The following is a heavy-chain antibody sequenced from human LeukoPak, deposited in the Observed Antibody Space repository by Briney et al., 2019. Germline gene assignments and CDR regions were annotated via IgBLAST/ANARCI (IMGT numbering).Heavy chain of an antibody. CDR3: ARDAGAVAGTGSFFDY. CDR1: GGSVSSGTYY. CDR2: ISYSGSS. D-gene: IGHD6-19*01. J-gene: IGHJ4*02. Sequence: PSGTLSLTCTVSGGSVSSGTYYWSWIRQPPGKRLEGIGSISYSGSSDYNPSLESRVTIPVDTAKNQFSLEVSSVTAADTAVYYCARDAGAVAGTGSFFDYWGQGTLVTVSS. V-gene: IGHV4-61*01.